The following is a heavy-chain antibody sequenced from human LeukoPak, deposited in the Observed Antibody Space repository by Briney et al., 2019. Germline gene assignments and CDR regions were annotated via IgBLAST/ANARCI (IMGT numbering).Heavy chain of an antibody. D-gene: IGHD6-13*01. CDR2: VDPEDGET. Sequence: ASVKVSCKVSGYTFTDYYMHWVQQAPGKGLEWMGLVDPEDGETIYAEKFQGRVTITADTSTDTAYMELSSLRSEDTAVYYCATVHSSNWYFAIDYWGQGTLVTVSS. J-gene: IGHJ4*02. V-gene: IGHV1-69-2*01. CDR3: ATVHSSNWYFAIDY. CDR1: GYTFTDYY.